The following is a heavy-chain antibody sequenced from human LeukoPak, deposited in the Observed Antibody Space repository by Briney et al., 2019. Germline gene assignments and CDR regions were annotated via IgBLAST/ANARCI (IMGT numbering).Heavy chain of an antibody. CDR3: AGDLYSSSWYGYSY. CDR2: INPNSGGT. CDR1: GYTFTGYY. J-gene: IGHJ4*02. D-gene: IGHD6-13*01. Sequence: GASVKVSCKASGYTFTGYYMHWVRQAPGQGLEWMGRINPNSGGTNYAQKFQGRVTMTRDTSISTAYMELSRLRSDDTAVYYCAGDLYSSSWYGYSYWGQGTLVTVSS. V-gene: IGHV1-2*06.